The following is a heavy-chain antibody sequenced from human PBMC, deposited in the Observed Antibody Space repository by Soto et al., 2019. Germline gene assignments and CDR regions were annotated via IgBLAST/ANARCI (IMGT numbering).Heavy chain of an antibody. V-gene: IGHV3-74*01. Sequence: GGSLRLSCAASGFTFSSYWMHWVRQAPGKGLVWVSRINSDGSSTSYAGSVKSRFTISRDNAKNTLYLQMNSLRAEDTAVYYCVRTSLVVAAATREDYWGQGTLVTVSS. CDR3: VRTSLVVAAATREDY. CDR1: GFTFSSYW. D-gene: IGHD2-15*01. J-gene: IGHJ4*02. CDR2: INSDGSST.